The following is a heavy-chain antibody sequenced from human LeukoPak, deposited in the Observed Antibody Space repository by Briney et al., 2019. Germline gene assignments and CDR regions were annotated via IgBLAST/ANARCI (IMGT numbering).Heavy chain of an antibody. CDR1: GYTFTGYY. V-gene: IGHV1-2*06. Sequence: ASVKVSCKASGYTFTGYYMHWVRQAPGQGLEWMGRINPNSGGTNYAQKFQGRITMTRDTSISTAYMELSRLRSDDTAVYYCAREGRAKMATISLRRYFDYWDQGTLVTVSS. D-gene: IGHD5-24*01. CDR2: INPNSGGT. J-gene: IGHJ4*02. CDR3: AREGRAKMATISLRRYFDY.